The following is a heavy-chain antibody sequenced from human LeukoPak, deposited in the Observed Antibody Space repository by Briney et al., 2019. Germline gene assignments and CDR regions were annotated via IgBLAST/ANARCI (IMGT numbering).Heavy chain of an antibody. CDR3: ARERYCSSTSCYTDYYYYGMDV. V-gene: IGHV3-11*01. CDR2: MSGSGSNI. Sequence: PGGSLRLSCAASGFTFSDYYMNWIRQAPGKGLEWVSCMSGSGSNIYYADSVKGRFTISRDNARNSMYLQMNSLRVEDTAVYYCARERYCSSTSCYTDYYYYGMDVWGQGTTVTVSS. D-gene: IGHD2-2*02. J-gene: IGHJ6*02. CDR1: GFTFSDYY.